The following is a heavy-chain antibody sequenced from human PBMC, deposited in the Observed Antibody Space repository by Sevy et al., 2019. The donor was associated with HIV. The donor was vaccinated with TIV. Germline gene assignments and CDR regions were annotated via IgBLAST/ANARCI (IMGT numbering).Heavy chain of an antibody. Sequence: GGSLRLSCAASGFTFSSYGMHWVRQAPGKGLEWVSAISGSGGSTYYADSVKGRFTISRDNSKNTLYLQMNSLRAEDTAVYYCAKDFGTSLGLYCSGGSCYGGYFDYWGQGTLVTVSS. D-gene: IGHD2-15*01. CDR1: GFTFSSYG. J-gene: IGHJ4*02. CDR3: AKDFGTSLGLYCSGGSCYGGYFDY. CDR2: ISGSGGST. V-gene: IGHV3-23*01.